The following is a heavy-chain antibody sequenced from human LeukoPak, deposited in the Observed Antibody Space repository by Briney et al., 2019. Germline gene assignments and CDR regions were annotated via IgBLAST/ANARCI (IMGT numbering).Heavy chain of an antibody. D-gene: IGHD1-26*01. CDR1: GYTFTDYY. CDR3: TRDSTVGATPSFDY. J-gene: IGHJ4*02. Sequence: ASERVSCKAFGYTFTDYYMHWVRRAPGQGLEWMGWINPNSGVTHYAPKSRGRVTMTRDTSIGTPYMELTRLTSDDTAMYYCTRDSTVGATPSFDYWGQGVLVTVSS. V-gene: IGHV1-2*02. CDR2: INPNSGVT.